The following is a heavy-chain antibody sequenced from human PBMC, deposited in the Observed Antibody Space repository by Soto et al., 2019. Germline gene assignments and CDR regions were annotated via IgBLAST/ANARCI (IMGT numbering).Heavy chain of an antibody. CDR1: GGSISSSSYY. V-gene: IGHV4-39*01. Sequence: PSETLSLTCTVSGGSISSSSYYRGWIRQPPGKGLEWIGSIYYSGSTYYNPSLKSRVTISVDTSKNQFSLKLSSVTAADTAVYYCARHELALDVWGQGTTVTVSS. J-gene: IGHJ6*02. CDR3: ARHELALDV. D-gene: IGHD3-3*02. CDR2: IYYSGST.